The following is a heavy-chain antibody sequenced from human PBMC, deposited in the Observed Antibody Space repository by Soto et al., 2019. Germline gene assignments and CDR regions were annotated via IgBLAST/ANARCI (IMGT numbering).Heavy chain of an antibody. Sequence: SETLSLTCAVYGGSFSGYYWSWIRQPPGKGLEWIGEINHSGSTNYNPSLKSRVTISVDTSKNQFSLKLSSVTAADTAVYYCARGHSRVYCTNGVCYTPREGRHAFDIWGQGTMVTVSS. J-gene: IGHJ3*02. CDR3: ARGHSRVYCTNGVCYTPREGRHAFDI. D-gene: IGHD2-8*01. CDR1: GGSFSGYY. V-gene: IGHV4-34*01. CDR2: INHSGST.